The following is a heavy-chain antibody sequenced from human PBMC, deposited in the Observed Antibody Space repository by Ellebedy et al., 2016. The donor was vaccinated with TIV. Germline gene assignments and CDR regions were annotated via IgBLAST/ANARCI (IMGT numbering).Heavy chain of an antibody. Sequence: GGSLRLSXAASGFTFSGSTMHWVRQASGKGLEWVGRIKTKADNYATAYAASVKGRFALSREDSKNTAYLQMNSLKSEDTAVYHCVIGSSSFLGYWGQGTLVTVSS. J-gene: IGHJ4*02. D-gene: IGHD3-16*02. V-gene: IGHV3-73*01. CDR3: VIGSSSFLGY. CDR2: IKTKADNYAT. CDR1: GFTFSGST.